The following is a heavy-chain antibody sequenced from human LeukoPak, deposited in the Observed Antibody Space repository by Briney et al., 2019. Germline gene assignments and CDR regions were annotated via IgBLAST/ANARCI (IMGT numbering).Heavy chain of an antibody. CDR3: ARDNYAGANWFDP. CDR1: GGTFSSYA. V-gene: IGHV1-69*05. D-gene: IGHD1-7*01. Sequence: SVKVSCKASGGTFSSYAISWVRQAPGQGLEWMGGIIPIFGTANYAQKFQGRVTITTDESTSTAHMELSSLRSEDTAVYYCARDNYAGANWFDPWGQGTLVTVSS. J-gene: IGHJ5*02. CDR2: IIPIFGTA.